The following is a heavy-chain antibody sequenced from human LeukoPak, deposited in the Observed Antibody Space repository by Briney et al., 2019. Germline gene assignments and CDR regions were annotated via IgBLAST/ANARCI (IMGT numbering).Heavy chain of an antibody. J-gene: IGHJ5*02. D-gene: IGHD3-9*01. CDR2: ISYDGSNK. CDR1: GFTFSSHA. CDR3: AKDPEFLRYFDWLPGWFDP. V-gene: IGHV3-30*04. Sequence: PGGSLRLSCAASGFTFSSHAMYWVRQAPGKGLEWVAVISYDGSNKYYADSVKGRFTISRDNSKNTLYLQMNSLRAEDTAVYYCAKDPEFLRYFDWLPGWFDPWGQGTLVTVSS.